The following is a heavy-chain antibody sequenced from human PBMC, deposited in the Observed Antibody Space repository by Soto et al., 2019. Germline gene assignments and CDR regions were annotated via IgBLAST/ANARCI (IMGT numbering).Heavy chain of an antibody. CDR1: GFTFDDYA. V-gene: IGHV3-9*01. J-gene: IGHJ4*02. CDR2: ISWNSGSI. CDR3: AKDVNYYGSGSYSR. Sequence: GGSLRLSCAASGFTFDDYAMHWVRQAPGKGLEWVSGISWNSGSIGYADSVKGRFTISRDNAKNSLYLQMNSLRAEDTALYYCAKDVNYYGSGSYSRWGQGTLVTVSS. D-gene: IGHD3-10*01.